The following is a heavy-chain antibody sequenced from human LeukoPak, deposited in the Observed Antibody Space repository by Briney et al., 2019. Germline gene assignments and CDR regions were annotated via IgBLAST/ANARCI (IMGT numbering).Heavy chain of an antibody. Sequence: GGFLRLSCAASGFTFSDYEMNWVRQAPGKGLEWVSYIDSSGIIIYYADSVKGRFTISRDNAKNLLFLQMNGLRAEDTAVYYCARSRGFWGQGTLVTVSS. CDR1: GFTFSDYE. D-gene: IGHD3-10*01. J-gene: IGHJ4*02. V-gene: IGHV3-48*03. CDR3: ARSRGF. CDR2: IDSSGIII.